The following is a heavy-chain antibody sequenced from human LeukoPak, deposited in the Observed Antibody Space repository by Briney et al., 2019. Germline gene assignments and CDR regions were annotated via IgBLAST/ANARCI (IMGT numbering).Heavy chain of an antibody. J-gene: IGHJ6*03. CDR1: GFTFSSYA. CDR2: ISGSGGST. CDR3: AKDKSLYSSSLPYMDV. Sequence: PGGSLRLSCAASGFTFSSYAMSWVRQAPGKGLEWVSAISGSGGSTYYADSVKGRFTISRGNSKNTLYLQMNSLRAEDTAVYYCAKDKSLYSSSLPYMDVWGKGTTVTVSS. D-gene: IGHD6-13*01. V-gene: IGHV3-23*01.